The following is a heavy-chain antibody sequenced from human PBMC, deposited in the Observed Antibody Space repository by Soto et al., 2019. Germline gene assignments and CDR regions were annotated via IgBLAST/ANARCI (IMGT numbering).Heavy chain of an antibody. V-gene: IGHV3-48*03. D-gene: IGHD2-2*01. CDR2: ISSSGSTI. J-gene: IGHJ5*02. CDR1: GFTFSSYE. CDR3: ARLGTSDWFDP. Sequence: PGGSLRLSCAASGFTFSSYEMNWVRQAPGKGLEWVSYISSSGSTIYYADSMKGRFTISRDNAKNSLYLQMNSLRAEDTAVYYCARLGTSDWFDPWGQGTLVTVSS.